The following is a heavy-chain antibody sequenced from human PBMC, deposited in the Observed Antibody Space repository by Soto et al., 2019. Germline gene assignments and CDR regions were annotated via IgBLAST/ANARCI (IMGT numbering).Heavy chain of an antibody. CDR2: ISYDGNNK. V-gene: IGHV3-30-3*01. D-gene: IGHD3-10*01. CDR1: EITFSTYA. Sequence: QSLSYAASEITFSTYAMHWVRQAPGTGLEWVAVISYDGNNKYYADSVTGRFTSSRDNSKKMLYLQMNSLRAEDTAVYYCARTAYYGSGSPKFHDFDFWGQGTLVTVSS. J-gene: IGHJ4*02. CDR3: ARTAYYGSGSPKFHDFDF.